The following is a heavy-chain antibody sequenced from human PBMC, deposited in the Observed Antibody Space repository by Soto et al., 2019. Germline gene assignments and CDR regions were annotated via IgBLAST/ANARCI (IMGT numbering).Heavy chain of an antibody. D-gene: IGHD3-22*01. Sequence: SETLSLTCTVSGGSVSSGSYYWSWIRQPPGKGLEWIGYIYYSGSTNYNPSLKSRVTISVDTSKNQFSLKLSSVTAADTAVYYCAAGYDSIYYFDYWGQGTLVTVSS. CDR1: GGSVSSGSYY. CDR2: IYYSGST. J-gene: IGHJ4*02. V-gene: IGHV4-61*01. CDR3: AAGYDSIYYFDY.